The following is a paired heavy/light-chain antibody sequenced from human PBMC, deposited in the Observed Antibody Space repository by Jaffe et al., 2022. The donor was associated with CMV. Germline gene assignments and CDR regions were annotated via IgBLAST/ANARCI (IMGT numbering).Light chain of an antibody. CDR3: MQALQTPRT. Sequence: DIVMTQSPLSLPVTPGEPASITCRSSQSLLHSDGYIYLDWYLQKPGKSPQVLIYLGSNRASGVPDRFSGSGSGTDFTLNISRVEAEDVGVYYCMQALQTPRTFGQGTKVEI. J-gene: IGKJ1*01. V-gene: IGKV2-28*01. CDR2: LGS. CDR1: QSLLHSDGYIY.
Heavy chain of an antibody. V-gene: IGHV1-2*02. Sequence: QEQVVQSGAEVKKPGASVNVSCKASQFTFTGYLIHWVRHAPGQGLEWMGWINPKSGGTNYAQKFQGRVTMTKDTSTSTAFMEVSRLRSDDTAMYYCARAHRPPGVRDPAGYFDLWGRGTLVTVSS. J-gene: IGHJ2*01. D-gene: IGHD2-15*01. CDR3: ARAHRPPGVRDPAGYFDL. CDR1: QFTFTGYL. CDR2: INPKSGGT.